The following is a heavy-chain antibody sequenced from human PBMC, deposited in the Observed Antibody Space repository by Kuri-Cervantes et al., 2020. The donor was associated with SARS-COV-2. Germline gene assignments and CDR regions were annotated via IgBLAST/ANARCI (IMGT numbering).Heavy chain of an antibody. D-gene: IGHD4-11*01. J-gene: IGHJ4*02. CDR2: INPDGSYT. CDR3: ARAPMTNSFDF. CDR1: GFTFSGHW. Sequence: GESLKISCAASGFTFSGHWIHWVRQAPGKGLVWVSRINPDGSYTNNADSVKGRFTLSRDNAKNMLFLQMNSLRAEDTAVYYCARAPMTNSFDFWGQGTLVTVSS. V-gene: IGHV3-74*01.